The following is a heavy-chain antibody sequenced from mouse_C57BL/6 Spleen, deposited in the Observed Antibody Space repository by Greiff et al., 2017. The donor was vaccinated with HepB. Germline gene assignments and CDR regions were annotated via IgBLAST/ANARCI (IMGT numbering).Heavy chain of an antibody. J-gene: IGHJ4*01. CDR3: ARHERGGYGSRSYAMDY. CDR2: FYPGSGSI. Sequence: QVQLKQSGAELVKPGASVKLSCKASGYTFTEYTIHWVKQRSGQGLEWIGWFYPGSGSIKYNEKFKDKATLTADKSSSTVYMELSRLTSEDSAVYFCARHERGGYGSRSYAMDYWGQGTSVTVSS. V-gene: IGHV1-62-2*01. D-gene: IGHD1-1*01. CDR1: GYTFTEYT.